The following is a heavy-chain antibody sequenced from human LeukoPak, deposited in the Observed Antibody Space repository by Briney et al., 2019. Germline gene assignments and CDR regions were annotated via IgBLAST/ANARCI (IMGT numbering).Heavy chain of an antibody. CDR1: GFSFTNYG. Sequence: GGSLRLPCTASGFSFTNYGMHWVRQAPGKGLEWVAFIRYDGTNKYYADSVKGRFTISRDNSKNTVYLQMNSLRAEDTAVYYCARLTYFDYWGQGTLVTVSS. D-gene: IGHD2-8*01. J-gene: IGHJ4*02. V-gene: IGHV3-30*02. CDR2: IRYDGTNK. CDR3: ARLTYFDY.